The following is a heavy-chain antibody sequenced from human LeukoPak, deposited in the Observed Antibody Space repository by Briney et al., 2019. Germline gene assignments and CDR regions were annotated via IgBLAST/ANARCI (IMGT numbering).Heavy chain of an antibody. D-gene: IGHD3-9*01. CDR1: GYTFTSYG. J-gene: IGHJ3*02. CDR3: ARAGAHYDILTGYYLPPGTPFDI. Sequence: ASVKVSCKASGYTFTSYGISWVRQAPGQGLEWMGWISAYNGNTNYAQTLQGRVTMTTDTSTSTAYMELRSLRSDDTAVYYCARAGAHYDILTGYYLPPGTPFDIWGQGTMVTVSS. V-gene: IGHV1-18*01. CDR2: ISAYNGNT.